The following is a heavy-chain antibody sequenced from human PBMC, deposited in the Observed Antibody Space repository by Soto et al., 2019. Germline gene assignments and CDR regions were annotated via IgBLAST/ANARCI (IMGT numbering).Heavy chain of an antibody. CDR2: INPYNGYT. J-gene: IGHJ4*02. CDR1: GYTFTTSG. V-gene: IGHV1-18*01. Sequence: QVQLVQSGAEVKEPGASVKVSCKASGYTFTTSGISWVRQAPGQGLEWVAWINPYNGYTNYAREVQGRVTLTTDTSMSTAYMELRSLRSDDTAVYYCTREVRHEADYWGQGTLVTVSS. CDR3: TREVRHEADY.